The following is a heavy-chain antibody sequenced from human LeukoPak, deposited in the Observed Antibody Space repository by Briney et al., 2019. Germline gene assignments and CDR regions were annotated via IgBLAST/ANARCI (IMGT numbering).Heavy chain of an antibody. J-gene: IGHJ3*02. D-gene: IGHD2-2*01. Sequence: QPGGSLRLSCAASGFTFSSYWMGWVRQAPGKGLEWVANIKQDGSEKYYVDSVKGRFTISRDNAKNSLYLQMNSLRAEDTAVYYCASGDCSSTSCYGVHDAFDIWGQGTMVTVSS. CDR1: GFTFSSYW. CDR3: ASGDCSSTSCYGVHDAFDI. CDR2: IKQDGSEK. V-gene: IGHV3-7*01.